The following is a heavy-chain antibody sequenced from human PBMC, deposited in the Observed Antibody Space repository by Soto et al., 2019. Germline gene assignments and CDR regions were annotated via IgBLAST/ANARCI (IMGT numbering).Heavy chain of an antibody. Sequence: PGGSLRLSCAASGFIFSNYGIHWVRQAPGKGLEWVALIWYDGSNKYYAGSVKGRFIVSRDNTNNTVYLKLNRLTADDTAMYYCAREGVVAGSQEFWCPEPLVIV. CDR3: AREGVVAGSQEF. D-gene: IGHD6-19*01. CDR1: GFIFSNYG. CDR2: IWYDGSNK. V-gene: IGHV3-30*02. J-gene: IGHJ4*02.